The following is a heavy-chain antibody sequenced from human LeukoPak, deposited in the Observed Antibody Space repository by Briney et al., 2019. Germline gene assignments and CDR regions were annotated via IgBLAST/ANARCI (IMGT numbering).Heavy chain of an antibody. J-gene: IGHJ6*02. Sequence: PSETLSLTCAVYGGSFSGYYWSWIRQPPGKGLEWIGEINHSGSTNYNPSLKSRVTISVDTSKNQFSLKLSSVTAADTAVYYCARGRVVVPAAKGFGMDVWGQGTTVTVSS. CDR3: ARGRVVVPAAKGFGMDV. D-gene: IGHD2-2*01. V-gene: IGHV4-34*01. CDR1: GGSFSGYY. CDR2: INHSGST.